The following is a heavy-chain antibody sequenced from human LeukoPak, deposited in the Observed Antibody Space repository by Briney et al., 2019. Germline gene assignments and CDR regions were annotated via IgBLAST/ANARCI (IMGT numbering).Heavy chain of an antibody. J-gene: IGHJ4*02. CDR3: AKELRRFLDPSGVLYPD. CDR2: ISGSGGST. V-gene: IGHV3-23*01. CDR1: GFTFSSYA. D-gene: IGHD3-3*01. Sequence: GGSLRLSCAASGFTFSSYAMSWVRQAPGKGLEWVSAISGSGGSTYYADSVKGRFTISRDNSKNTLYLQMNSLRAEDTAVYYCAKELRRFLDPSGVLYPDWGQGTLVTVSS.